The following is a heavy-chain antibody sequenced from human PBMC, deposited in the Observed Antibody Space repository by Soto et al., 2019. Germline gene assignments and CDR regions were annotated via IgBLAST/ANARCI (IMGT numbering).Heavy chain of an antibody. CDR3: ASRVPAANYYYYYYMDV. V-gene: IGHV3-74*01. CDR2: INSDGSST. CDR1: GFTFSSYW. J-gene: IGHJ6*03. D-gene: IGHD2-2*01. Sequence: GGSLRLSCAASGFTFSSYWMHWVRQAPGKGLVWVSRINSDGSSTSYADSVKGRFTISRDNAKNTLYLQMNSLRAEDTAVYYCASRVPAANYYYYYYMDVWGKGTTVTVSS.